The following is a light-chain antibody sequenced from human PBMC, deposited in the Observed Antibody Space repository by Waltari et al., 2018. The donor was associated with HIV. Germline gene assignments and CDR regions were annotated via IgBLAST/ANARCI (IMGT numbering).Light chain of an antibody. V-gene: IGLV2-8*01. J-gene: IGLJ2*01. CDR3: SSYGDSLKVL. Sequence: QSALTQPPSASGSLGQSVTISCTGSSTDIGAHDFVSWFQQHPHSAPKLLLYEVTRRPATVSDRFAGSRSGNTAFLTVAGLQPDDEATYFCSSYGDSLKVLFGGGTNVTVL. CDR1: STDIGAHDF. CDR2: EVT.